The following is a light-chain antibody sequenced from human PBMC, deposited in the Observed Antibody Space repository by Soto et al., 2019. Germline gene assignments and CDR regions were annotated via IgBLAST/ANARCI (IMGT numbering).Light chain of an antibody. CDR2: DAS. CDR1: SSDVGGYNY. Sequence: QSALAQPASVSGSPGQSITISCTGTSSDVGGYNYVSWYQQHPGKAPKVMIYDASNRPSGVSNRFSGSKSGNTASLTISGLQAEDEADYFCSSYTSSGTYVFGTGTKLNVL. V-gene: IGLV2-14*01. J-gene: IGLJ1*01. CDR3: SSYTSSGTYV.